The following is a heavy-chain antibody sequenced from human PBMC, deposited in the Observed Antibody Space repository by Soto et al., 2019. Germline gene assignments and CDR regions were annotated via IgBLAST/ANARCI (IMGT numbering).Heavy chain of an antibody. D-gene: IGHD3-16*01. CDR1: GYTFTRYG. J-gene: IGHJ6*02. V-gene: IGHV1-18*01. CDR3: AMVDVYVTPSPQDV. CDR2: INTYNGNT. Sequence: QVQLVQSGAEVKNPGASVKVSCKASGYTFTRYGIGWARQAPGQGLEWMGWINTYNGNTNYAQNVKGRVPLTTDRSTSTAYMELRSLRSNDTAIYYCAMVDVYVTPSPQDVWGQGTTVTVSS.